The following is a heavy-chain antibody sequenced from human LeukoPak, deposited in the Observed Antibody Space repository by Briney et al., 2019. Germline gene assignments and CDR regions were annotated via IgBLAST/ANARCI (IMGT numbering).Heavy chain of an antibody. V-gene: IGHV3-11*01. J-gene: IGHJ4*02. CDR2: ISSSGSTI. CDR1: GFTFSDYY. CDR3: ATGAVAGTCFDY. D-gene: IGHD6-19*01. Sequence: GGSLGLSCAASGFTFSDYYMSWIRQAPGKGLEWVSYISSSGSTIYYADSVKGRLTISRDNAKNSLYLQMNSLRAEDTAVYYCATGAVAGTCFDYWGQGTLVTVSS.